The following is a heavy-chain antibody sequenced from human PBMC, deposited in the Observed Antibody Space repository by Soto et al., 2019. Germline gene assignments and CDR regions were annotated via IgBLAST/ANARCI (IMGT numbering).Heavy chain of an antibody. Sequence: PGGSLRLSCAASGFTFDDYAMHWVRQAPGKGLEWVSGISWNSGSIGYADSVKGRFTISRDNAKNSLYLQMNSLRAEDTALYYCAKDLSGSGTNYYGMDVWGQGTTVTVSS. J-gene: IGHJ6*02. CDR2: ISWNSGSI. CDR3: AKDLSGSGTNYYGMDV. D-gene: IGHD3-10*01. CDR1: GFTFDDYA. V-gene: IGHV3-9*01.